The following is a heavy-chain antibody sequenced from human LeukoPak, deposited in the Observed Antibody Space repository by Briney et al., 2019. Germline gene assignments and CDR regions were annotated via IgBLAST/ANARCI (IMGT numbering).Heavy chain of an antibody. CDR1: GFTFSGSA. J-gene: IGHJ4*02. V-gene: IGHV3-73*01. CDR2: IRSKANSYAT. CDR3: TRPSYDSSVSGVVY. D-gene: IGHD3-22*01. Sequence: GGSLRLSCATSGFTFSGSAIHWVRQASGKGLEWVGRIRSKANSYATTDAASVKGRFTISRDDSKNTAYLQMNSLKTEDTAVYYCTRPSYDSSVSGVVYWGQGTLVIVSS.